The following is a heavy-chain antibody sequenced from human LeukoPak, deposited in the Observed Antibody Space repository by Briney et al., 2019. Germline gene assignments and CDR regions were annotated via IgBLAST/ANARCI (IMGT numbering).Heavy chain of an antibody. Sequence: PGGSLRLSCSASGFTFSSYAIHWVRQAPGEGLEYVSAISSNAGGTYHADSVRGRFTISRDNPKDTLYLQMSSLRAEDTAVYYCVKGPCTSSSCFLDYWGQGTLVTVSS. CDR1: GFTFSSYA. D-gene: IGHD3-22*01. V-gene: IGHV3-64D*06. CDR2: ISSNAGGT. CDR3: VKGPCTSSSCFLDY. J-gene: IGHJ4*02.